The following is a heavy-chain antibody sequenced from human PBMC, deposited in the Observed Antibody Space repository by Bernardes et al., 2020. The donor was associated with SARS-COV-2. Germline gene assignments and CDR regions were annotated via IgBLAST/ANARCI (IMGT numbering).Heavy chain of an antibody. Sequence: SETLSLTCTVSGGSIRSYYWSWVRQPPGKGLEWIGDIYYSGSTNYNPSLKSRVTISVDISKNQFSLKLSSVTAADTAVYYCARQIPIGPTYYYFGMDVWGQGTTVTVSS. D-gene: IGHD2-2*02. CDR1: GGSIRSYY. CDR3: ARQIPIGPTYYYFGMDV. CDR2: IYYSGST. V-gene: IGHV4-59*08. J-gene: IGHJ6*02.